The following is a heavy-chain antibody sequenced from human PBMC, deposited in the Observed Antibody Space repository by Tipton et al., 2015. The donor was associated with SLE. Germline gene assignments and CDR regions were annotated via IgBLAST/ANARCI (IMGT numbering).Heavy chain of an antibody. CDR2: ISYSGTT. D-gene: IGHD3-10*01. V-gene: IGHV4-31*03. CDR1: GASISSGGSY. J-gene: IGHJ5*02. CDR3: ASGGYGSGSHYLGGWFDP. Sequence: TLSLTCTVSGASISSGGSYWSWIRQHPGKGLEWIGYISYSGTTYYNPSLQSRVTISADTSKNQFSLKLSSVTAADTAVYYCASGGYGSGSHYLGGWFDPWGRGTLVTVSS.